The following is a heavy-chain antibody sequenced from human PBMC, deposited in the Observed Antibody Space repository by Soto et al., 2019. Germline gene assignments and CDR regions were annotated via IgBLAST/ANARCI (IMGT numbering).Heavy chain of an antibody. Sequence: QVQLVQSGAEVKKPGSSVKVSCKASGGTFSSYAISWVRQAPGQGLEWMGGIIPIFGTAHYAQKFQGRVTITADESTSTAYMELSSRGSEDTAVYYCARDLSGYDFSYYGMDVWGQGTTVTVSS. V-gene: IGHV1-69*12. CDR3: ARDLSGYDFSYYGMDV. J-gene: IGHJ6*02. CDR1: GGTFSSYA. CDR2: IIPIFGTA. D-gene: IGHD5-12*01.